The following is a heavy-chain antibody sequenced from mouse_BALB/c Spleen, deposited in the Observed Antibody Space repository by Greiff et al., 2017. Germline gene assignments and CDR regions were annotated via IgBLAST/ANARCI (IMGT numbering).Heavy chain of an antibody. CDR2: IWGDGST. J-gene: IGHJ2*01. Sequence: QVQLQQSGPGLVAPSQSLSITCTVSGFSLTGYGVNWVRQPPGKGLEWLGMIWGDGSTDYNSALKSRLSISKDNSNSQVFLKMNSLQTDDTARYYCARYGNYQRYFDYWGQGTTLTVSS. CDR3: ARYGNYQRYFDY. V-gene: IGHV2-6-7*01. CDR1: GFSLTGYG. D-gene: IGHD2-10*02.